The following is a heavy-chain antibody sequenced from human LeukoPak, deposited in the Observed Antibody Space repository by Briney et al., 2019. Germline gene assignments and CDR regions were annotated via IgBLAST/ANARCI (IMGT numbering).Heavy chain of an antibody. CDR3: ARGRAFFD. V-gene: IGHV4-34*01. D-gene: IGHD3-3*02. CDR1: GFTFSNAW. J-gene: IGHJ4*02. Sequence: GSLRLSCAASGFTFSNAWMSWIRQPPGKGLEWIGEINQSGSTNYNPSLKSRVTISFDTPKNQFSLKLSSVTAADTAVYYCARGRAFFDWGQGTLVTVSS. CDR2: INQSGST.